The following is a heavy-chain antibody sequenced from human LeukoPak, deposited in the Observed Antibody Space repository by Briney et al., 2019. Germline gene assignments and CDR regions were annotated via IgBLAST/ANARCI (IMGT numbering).Heavy chain of an antibody. J-gene: IGHJ6*03. CDR3: ARHHLGRDLYYYYMDV. Sequence: GGSLRLSCAASGFTFSSYSMNWVRQAPGKGLEWVSSISSSSSYIYYADSVKGRFTISRDNAKNSLYLQMNSLRAEDTAVYYCARHHLGRDLYYYYMDVWGKGTTVTVSS. CDR1: GFTFSSYS. D-gene: IGHD1-26*01. V-gene: IGHV3-21*01. CDR2: ISSSSSYI.